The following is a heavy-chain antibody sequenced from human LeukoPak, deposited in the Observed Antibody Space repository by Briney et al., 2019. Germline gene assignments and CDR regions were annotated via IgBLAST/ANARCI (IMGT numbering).Heavy chain of an antibody. J-gene: IGHJ6*02. Sequence: VXQAPGKXLEGVAVISYDGSNKYYADSVKGRFTISRDNSKNTLYLQMNSLRAEDTAVYYCAKGDIAASVLDYYYGMDVWGQGTTVTVSS. CDR2: ISYDGSNK. V-gene: IGHV3-30*18. D-gene: IGHD5-12*01. CDR3: AKGDIAASVLDYYYGMDV.